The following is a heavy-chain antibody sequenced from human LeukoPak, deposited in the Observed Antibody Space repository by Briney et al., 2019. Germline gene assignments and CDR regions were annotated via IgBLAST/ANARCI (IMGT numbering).Heavy chain of an antibody. CDR2: INHSGST. CDR3: ARVRGGWELRHFDY. V-gene: IGHV4-34*01. J-gene: IGHJ4*02. CDR1: GWFFSGYY. Sequence: SKTLSLTCPFYGWFFSGYYWRWIRPPPGKGLEGIGAINHSGSTNYNPSLTSRVTISVARSKNQFSLKLRSVTAADTAVYYCARVRGGWELRHFDYWGQGTLVIVSS. D-gene: IGHD1-26*01.